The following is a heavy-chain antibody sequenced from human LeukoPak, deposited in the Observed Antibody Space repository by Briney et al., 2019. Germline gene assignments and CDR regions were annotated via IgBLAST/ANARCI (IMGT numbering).Heavy chain of an antibody. Sequence: GASVRVSCKVSGYSLTELPMHWVRQAPGKGLEWMGGFDPEGGETIYAQTLQGRVTMTEDTSTDTAYMELSSLRSEDTAVYYCATDRPSSAKVGPRGYYYYYMDVWGKGTTVTVSS. CDR3: ATDRPSSAKVGPRGYYYYYMDV. CDR2: FDPEGGET. J-gene: IGHJ6*03. CDR1: GYSLTELP. V-gene: IGHV1-24*01. D-gene: IGHD2-2*01.